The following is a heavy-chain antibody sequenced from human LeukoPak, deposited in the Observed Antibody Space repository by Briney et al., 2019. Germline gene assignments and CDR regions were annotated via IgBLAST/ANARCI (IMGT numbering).Heavy chain of an antibody. CDR3: ARDYAFDI. CDR1: GFTFSSHA. V-gene: IGHV3-23*01. CDR2: ISAGGGST. Sequence: GGSLRLSCAASGFTFSSHAMSWVRQTPGKGLESVSSISAGGGSTHYADSVKGRFTISRDNSKNTLYLQMNSLRAEDTAVYYCARDYAFDIWGQGTMVTVSS. J-gene: IGHJ3*02.